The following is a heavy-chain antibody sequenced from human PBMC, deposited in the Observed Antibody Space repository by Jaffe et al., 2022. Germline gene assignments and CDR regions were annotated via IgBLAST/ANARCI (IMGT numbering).Heavy chain of an antibody. D-gene: IGHD6-19*01. Sequence: QVQLQESGPGLVKPSQTLSLTCTVSGGSISSGSYYWSWIRQPAGKGLEWIGRIYTSGSTNYNPSLKSRVTISVDTSKNQFSLKLSSVTAADTAVYYCARETVAVAGSEAYYYYYYMDVWGKGTTVTVSS. J-gene: IGHJ6*03. CDR2: IYTSGST. CDR3: ARETVAVAGSEAYYYYYYMDV. CDR1: GGSISSGSYY. V-gene: IGHV4-61*02.